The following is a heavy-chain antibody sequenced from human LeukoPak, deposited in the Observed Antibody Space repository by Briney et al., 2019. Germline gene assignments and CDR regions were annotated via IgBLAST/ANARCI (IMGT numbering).Heavy chain of an antibody. D-gene: IGHD6-19*01. Sequence: GGSLRLSCAASGFAFSSYAMHWVRQAPGKGLEWVAVISYDGSNKYYADSVKGRFTISRDNSKNTLYLQMNSLRAEDTAVYYCAKPVPRDSSGWAEGFDYWGQGTLVTVSS. V-gene: IGHV3-30*18. CDR3: AKPVPRDSSGWAEGFDY. CDR1: GFAFSSYA. J-gene: IGHJ4*02. CDR2: ISYDGSNK.